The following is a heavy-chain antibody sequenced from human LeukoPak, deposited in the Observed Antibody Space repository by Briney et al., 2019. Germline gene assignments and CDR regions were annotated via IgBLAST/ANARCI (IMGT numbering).Heavy chain of an antibody. J-gene: IGHJ6*02. CDR3: TRGGYGYYGMDV. D-gene: IGHD1-1*01. CDR1: GFTFSSYS. CDR2: ISGSGSSI. V-gene: IGHV3-48*02. Sequence: GGSLRLSCAASGFTFSSYSMSWARQAPGQGLEWVSYISGSGSSIFYADSVKGRFTLSRDNAKNSLYLQMTSLRDEDTAVFYCTRGGYGYYGMDVWGQGSTVTAPS.